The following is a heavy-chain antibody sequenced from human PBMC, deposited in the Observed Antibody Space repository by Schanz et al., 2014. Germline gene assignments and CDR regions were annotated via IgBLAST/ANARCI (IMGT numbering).Heavy chain of an antibody. V-gene: IGHV3-11*05. D-gene: IGHD3-10*01. Sequence: QVQLVDSGGGLVKPGGSLRLSCAASGFTFSDYYMTWIRQAPGKGLEWVSSITTTTYYIYYADSVRGRFTISRDNAKNSLYLQMNSLRAEDTAVYYCAKDQGSYGSGSYSYFDYWGQGTLATVSS. CDR2: ITTTTYYI. CDR1: GFTFSDYY. J-gene: IGHJ4*02. CDR3: AKDQGSYGSGSYSYFDY.